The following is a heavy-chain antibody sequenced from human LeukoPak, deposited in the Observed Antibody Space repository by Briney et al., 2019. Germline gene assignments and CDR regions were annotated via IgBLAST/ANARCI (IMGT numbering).Heavy chain of an antibody. J-gene: IGHJ6*03. CDR3: ASSSYPHYYYYYMDV. Sequence: SETLSLTCTVSGGSISSYYWSWIRQPPGKGLEWIGYIYYSGSTNYNPSLKSRVTISVDTSKNQFSLKLSSVTAADTAVYYCASSSYPHYYYYYMDVRGKGTTVTVSS. CDR2: IYYSGST. CDR1: GGSISSYY. V-gene: IGHV4-59*01. D-gene: IGHD2-21*01.